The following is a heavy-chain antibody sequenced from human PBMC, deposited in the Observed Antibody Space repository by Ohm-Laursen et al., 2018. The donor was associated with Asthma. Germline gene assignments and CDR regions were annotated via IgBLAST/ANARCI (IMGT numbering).Heavy chain of an antibody. CDR2: IYYSGST. V-gene: IGHV4-31*03. CDR3: ASGQGNYYGSGSYYYYYGMDV. D-gene: IGHD3-10*01. CDR1: GGSISSAGHY. Sequence: TLSLTCSVSGGSISSAGHYWSWIRQHPGKGLEWIGHIYYSGSTYYNPSLKSRVSMSVDTSKNQFSLKLSSVTAADTAVYYCASGQGNYYGSGSYYYYYGMDVWGQGTTVTVSS. J-gene: IGHJ6*02.